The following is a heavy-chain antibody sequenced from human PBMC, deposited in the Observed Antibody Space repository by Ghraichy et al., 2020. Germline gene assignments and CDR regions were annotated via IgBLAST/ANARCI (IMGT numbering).Heavy chain of an antibody. CDR2: IYPGDSVT. Sequence: GESLNISCKGSGYSFTSYWIRWVRQMPGKGLEWMGNIYPGDSVTSYSPSFQGQVTISADKAISTAYLQWSSLKASDTAMYYCARRRVLGSFDHWGQGTLVIISS. CDR1: GYSFTSYW. V-gene: IGHV5-51*01. D-gene: IGHD3-10*01. J-gene: IGHJ4*02. CDR3: ARRRVLGSFDH.